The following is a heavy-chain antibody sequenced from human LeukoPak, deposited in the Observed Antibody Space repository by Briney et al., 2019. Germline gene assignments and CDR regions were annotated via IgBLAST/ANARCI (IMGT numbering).Heavy chain of an antibody. CDR2: ISYDGSNK. V-gene: IGHV3-30*04. CDR1: GFTFSSYA. D-gene: IGHD3-9*01. Sequence: PGRSLRPSCAASGFTFSSYAMHWVCQAPGKGLEWVAVISYDGSNKYYADSVKGRFTISRDNSKNTLYLQMNSLRAEDTAVYYCARTIDGDYDILTGYPDYWGQGTLVTVSS. J-gene: IGHJ4*02. CDR3: ARTIDGDYDILTGYPDY.